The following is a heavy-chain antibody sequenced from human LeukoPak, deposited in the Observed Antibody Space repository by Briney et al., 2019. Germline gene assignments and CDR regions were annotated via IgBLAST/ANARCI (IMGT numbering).Heavy chain of an antibody. CDR1: GFIFIEYE. CDR3: ARGGGAGLRWAPDY. V-gene: IGHV3-48*03. J-gene: IGHJ4*02. Sequence: GGSLRLSCEASGFIFIEYEMHGVRQAPGKGLEWVSYISRSGKDIEYADSLKGGLTISRDNAKNALFLQMDSLRVEDTAVYYCARGGGAGLRWAPDYWGQGTLVSVSS. D-gene: IGHD4-23*01. CDR2: ISRSGKDI.